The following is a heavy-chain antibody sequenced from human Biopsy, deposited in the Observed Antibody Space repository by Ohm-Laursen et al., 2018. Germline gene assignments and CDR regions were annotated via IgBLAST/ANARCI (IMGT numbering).Heavy chain of an antibody. V-gene: IGHV1-69*10. Sequence: GASVKVSCKASGGTFSNYAISWARQAPGDGLEWMGGIIAVSGLVNYAPKFQGRVSITADKSTTTAYMELSNLKSEDTAVYYCATPFQYYDSWGGYPPFDHWGQGTLVTVSS. D-gene: IGHD3-3*01. CDR2: IIAVSGLV. J-gene: IGHJ4*02. CDR1: GGTFSNYA. CDR3: ATPFQYYDSWGGYPPFDH.